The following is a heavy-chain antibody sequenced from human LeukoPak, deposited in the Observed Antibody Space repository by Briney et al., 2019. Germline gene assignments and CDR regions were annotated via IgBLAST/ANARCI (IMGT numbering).Heavy chain of an antibody. CDR1: GSSISSGYF. D-gene: IGHD4-17*01. CDR2: IYHNGIT. Sequence: SETLSLTCAVSGSSISSGYFWGWIRQPPGKGLEWIGNIYHNGITYYNPSLASRVTISVDTSKNQFSLKVRSVTAADTAVYYCARDEWATVTSMDDYWGQGTLVPVSS. V-gene: IGHV4-38-2*02. CDR3: ARDEWATVTSMDDY. J-gene: IGHJ4*02.